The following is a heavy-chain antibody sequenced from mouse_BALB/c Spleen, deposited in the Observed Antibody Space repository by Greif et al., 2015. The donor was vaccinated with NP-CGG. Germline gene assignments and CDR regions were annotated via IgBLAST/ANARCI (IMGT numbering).Heavy chain of an antibody. D-gene: IGHD2-1*01. J-gene: IGHJ4*01. CDR1: GYAFSSSW. Sequence: VKLVESGPELVKPGASVKISCKASGYAFSSSWMNWVKQRPGQGLEWIGRIYPGDGDTNYNGKFKGKATLTADKSSSTAYMQLSSLTSVDSAVYFCARSTWGNYGAMDYWGQGTSVTVSS. CDR3: ARSTWGNYGAMDY. V-gene: IGHV1-82*01. CDR2: IYPGDGDT.